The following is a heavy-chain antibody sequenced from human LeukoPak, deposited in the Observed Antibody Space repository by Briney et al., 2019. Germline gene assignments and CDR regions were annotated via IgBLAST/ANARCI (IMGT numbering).Heavy chain of an antibody. V-gene: IGHV4-34*01. J-gene: IGHJ4*02. CDR3: ARLGYCSSTSCYYFDY. Sequence: SETLSLTCAVYGGSFSGYYWSWIRQPPGKGLEWIGEINHRGSTYYNPSLKSRVTISVDTSKNQFSLKLSSVTAADTAVYYCARLGYCSSTSCYYFDYWGQGTLVTVSS. D-gene: IGHD2-2*01. CDR2: INHRGST. CDR1: GGSFSGYY.